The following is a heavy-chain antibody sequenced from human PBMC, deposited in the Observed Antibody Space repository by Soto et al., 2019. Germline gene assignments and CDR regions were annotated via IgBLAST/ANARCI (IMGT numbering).Heavy chain of an antibody. CDR2: ISNDGGYQ. CDR3: ARAMPGMDV. V-gene: IGHV3-30-3*01. CDR1: GFTLSDFA. Sequence: QVQLVESGGGVVQPGRSLRLSCAGSGFTLSDFAMHWVRQAPGKGLEWVALISNDGGYQHYGDSVRGRFTISRDNSKHMLYLQMTSLRVEDTAVYYCARAMPGMDVWGQGNTVTVSS. J-gene: IGHJ6*02. D-gene: IGHD2-2*01.